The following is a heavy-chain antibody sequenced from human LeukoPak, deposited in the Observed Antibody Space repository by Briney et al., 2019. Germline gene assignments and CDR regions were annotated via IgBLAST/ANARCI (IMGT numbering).Heavy chain of an antibody. D-gene: IGHD3-22*01. V-gene: IGHV3-53*01. J-gene: IGHJ4*02. CDR1: GFTVSTNY. Sequence: GGSLRLSCAASGFTVSTNYMSWVRQAPGKGLEWVSTISASGPYYADAVRGRFTISRDNSRNTLSLQMDSLRAEDTAVYYCAKDHESDGYPCLDHWGLGTLVTVSS. CDR3: AKDHESDGYPCLDH. CDR2: ISASGP.